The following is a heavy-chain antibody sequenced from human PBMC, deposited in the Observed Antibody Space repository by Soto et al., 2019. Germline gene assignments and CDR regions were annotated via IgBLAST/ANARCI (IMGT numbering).Heavy chain of an antibody. CDR2: IYSGGST. J-gene: IGHJ4*02. D-gene: IGHD3-10*01. V-gene: IGHV4-4*07. CDR3: ARGPGGFGDFSLDY. CDR1: GGSISQYY. Sequence: QVQLQESGPGLVKPSETLSLSCGVSGGSISQYYWSWIRQPAGKGLEWIGRIYSGGSTNYNPSLESRVTLSVDTSKNKSSLKLSSVTAADTAVYYWARGPGGFGDFSLDYWGQGTLVTVSS.